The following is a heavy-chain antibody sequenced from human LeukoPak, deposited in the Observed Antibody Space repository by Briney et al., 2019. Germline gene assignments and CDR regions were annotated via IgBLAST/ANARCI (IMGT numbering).Heavy chain of an antibody. CDR3: AKGEWLADS. J-gene: IGHJ4*02. D-gene: IGHD3-3*01. V-gene: IGHV3-30*02. CDR2: IRCDGDDK. Sequence: HPGGSLRLSCAASGFSFSSYGMHWARQAPGKGLEWVAFIRCDGDDKYYADSVKGRFTISRDNSKNSLYLQINTLRPVDTAVYYCAKGEWLADSWGQGTLVTVSS. CDR1: GFSFSSYG.